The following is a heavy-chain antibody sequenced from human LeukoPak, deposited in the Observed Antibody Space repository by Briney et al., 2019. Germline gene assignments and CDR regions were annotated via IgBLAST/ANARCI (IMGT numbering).Heavy chain of an antibody. J-gene: IGHJ4*02. V-gene: IGHV3-7*01. CDR3: ARVWSTAMAFWY. CDR2: TKQDGSET. Sequence: PGGSLRLSCAASGFTFSNYWMSWVRQAPGKGLEWVANTKQDGSETYYVDSVKGRFTISRDNAKNSLYLQMNSLRAEDTAVYYCARVWSTAMAFWYWGQGTLVTVSS. CDR1: GFTFSNYW. D-gene: IGHD5-18*01.